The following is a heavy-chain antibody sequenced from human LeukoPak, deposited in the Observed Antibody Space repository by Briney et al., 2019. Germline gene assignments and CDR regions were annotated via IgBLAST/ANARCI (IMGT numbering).Heavy chain of an antibody. Sequence: SETLSLTCTVSGGSISSSSYYWGWIRQPPGTGLEWIGSIYYSGSTYYNPSLKSRVTISVDTSKNQFSLKLSSVTAADTAVYYCARKNGFLGRWGIHTFDYWGQGTLVTVSS. V-gene: IGHV4-39*07. J-gene: IGHJ4*02. CDR2: IYYSGST. D-gene: IGHD3-3*01. CDR1: GGSISSSSYY. CDR3: ARKNGFLGRWGIHTFDY.